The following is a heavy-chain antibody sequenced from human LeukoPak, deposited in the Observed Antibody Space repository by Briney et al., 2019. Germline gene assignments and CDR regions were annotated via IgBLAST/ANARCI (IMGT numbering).Heavy chain of an antibody. CDR1: ARSITRGCYY. CDR2: IYYSGST. Sequence: PSETLSRTCTLSARSITRGCYYWSWIRQHPGNGLEWIAYIYYSGSTYYNPSLKSRVTISVDTSKNQFSLKLSSVTAADTAVYYCAGGPGGDYFDYWGQGTLVTVSS. J-gene: IGHJ4*02. V-gene: IGHV4-31*03. D-gene: IGHD2-21*01. CDR3: AGGPGGDYFDY.